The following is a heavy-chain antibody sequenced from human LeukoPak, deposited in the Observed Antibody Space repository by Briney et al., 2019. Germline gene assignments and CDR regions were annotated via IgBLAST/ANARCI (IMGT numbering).Heavy chain of an antibody. Sequence: GGSLRLSCAASGFTFSAYSMNWVRQAPGKGPEWVSSISSSGSYIYYADSVKGRFTISRDNAKNSLYLQMNSLRAEDTAVYYCAGEVDCSSTSCYNEGWFDPWGQGTLVTVSS. CDR2: ISSSGSYI. CDR3: AGEVDCSSTSCYNEGWFDP. J-gene: IGHJ5*02. CDR1: GFTFSAYS. D-gene: IGHD2-2*02. V-gene: IGHV3-21*01.